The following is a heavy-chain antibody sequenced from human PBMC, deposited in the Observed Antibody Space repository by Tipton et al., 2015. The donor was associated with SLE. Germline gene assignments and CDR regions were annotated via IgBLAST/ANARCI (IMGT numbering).Heavy chain of an antibody. CDR2: IHHSGST. CDR1: GGSITNNNYY. D-gene: IGHD2-2*01. CDR3: ARDRAICTTRTCYGENWLDP. V-gene: IGHV4-39*07. J-gene: IGHJ5*02. Sequence: TLSLTCTVSGGSITNNNYYWGWVRQAPGKGLEWIGSIHHSGSTYYSPSLKTRVIISLDTSKSQVSLRLTSVTAADTAMYYCARDRAICTTRTCYGENWLDPWGQGTLVAVSS.